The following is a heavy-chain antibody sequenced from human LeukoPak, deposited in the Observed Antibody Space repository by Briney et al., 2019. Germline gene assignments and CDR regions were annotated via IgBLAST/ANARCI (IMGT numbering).Heavy chain of an antibody. CDR1: GGTFSSYA. CDR2: IIPIFGTA. D-gene: IGHD2-2*01. J-gene: IGHJ5*02. CDR3: AREGYCSSTSCLNWFDP. V-gene: IGHV1-69*13. Sequence: SVRVSCKASGGTFSSYAISWVRQAPGQGLEWMGGIIPIFGTANYAQKFQGRVTITADESTSTAYMELSSLRSEDTAVYYCAREGYCSSTSCLNWFDPWGQGTLVTVSS.